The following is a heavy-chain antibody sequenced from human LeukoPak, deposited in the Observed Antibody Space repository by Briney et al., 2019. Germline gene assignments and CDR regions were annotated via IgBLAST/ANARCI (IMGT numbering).Heavy chain of an antibody. CDR3: ARGLAAAGTALDY. D-gene: IGHD6-13*01. J-gene: IGHJ4*02. V-gene: IGHV4-30-4*08. Sequence: SETLSLTCAVSGGSISSGDYYWSWIRQPPGKGLEWIGYIYYSGSTYYNPSLKSRVTISVDTSKNQFSLKLSSVTAADTAVYYCARGLAAAGTALDYWGQGPLATVSS. CDR1: GGSISSGDYY. CDR2: IYYSGST.